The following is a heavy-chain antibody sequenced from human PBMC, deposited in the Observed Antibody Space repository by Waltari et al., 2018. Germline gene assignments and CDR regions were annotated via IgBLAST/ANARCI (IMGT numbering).Heavy chain of an antibody. V-gene: IGHV6-1*01. CDR2: TYYRSECYN. CDR1: GDSVSSNSGA. CDR3: AYSTSWWYYFFY. D-gene: IGHD2-2*01. Sequence: QVQLQQSGPRLVKPSQTLSLTCAISGDSVSSNSGAWNWIRQSPSGGLEWLGRTYYRSECYNDYAVSVKSRITINPDTSKNQFSLQLSSVTPEDTAVYYCAYSTSWWYYFFYWGQGTLVTVSS. J-gene: IGHJ4*02.